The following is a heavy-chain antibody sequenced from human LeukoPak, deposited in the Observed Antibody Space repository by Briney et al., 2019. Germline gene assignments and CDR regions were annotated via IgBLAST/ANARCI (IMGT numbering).Heavy chain of an antibody. Sequence: GGSLRLSCAASGFTFSNHGMTWVRQAPGKGLEWVSAISDDGRNTYYADSVRGHFTISRDNSKRTLYLQMNSLRVDDTAIYYCAKRLPYSSSSVYWDSWGQGTLVTVSS. J-gene: IGHJ4*02. CDR2: ISDDGRNT. CDR3: AKRLPYSSSSVYWDS. D-gene: IGHD6-6*01. CDR1: GFTFSNHG. V-gene: IGHV3-23*01.